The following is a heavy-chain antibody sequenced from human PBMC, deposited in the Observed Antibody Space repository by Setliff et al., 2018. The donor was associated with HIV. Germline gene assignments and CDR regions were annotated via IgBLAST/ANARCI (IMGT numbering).Heavy chain of an antibody. J-gene: IGHJ4*02. CDR2: ISYGGNWH. V-gene: IGHV3-30*04. CDR1: GFTFGSYP. Sequence: GGSLRLSCAASGFTFGSYPMHWVRQAPGKGLEWVAVISYGGNWHDYAASVKGRFTISRDTSRNTLYLQMNSLRVEDSALYYCARENNFDYWGQGTLVTVSS. CDR3: ARENNFDY.